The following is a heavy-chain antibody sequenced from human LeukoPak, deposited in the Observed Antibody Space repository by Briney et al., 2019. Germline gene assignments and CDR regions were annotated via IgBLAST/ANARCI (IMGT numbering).Heavy chain of an antibody. D-gene: IGHD2-2*02. CDR1: GGSISTGNYY. J-gene: IGHJ4*02. CDR2: IYYSGST. CDR3: ASDNEGLPSAIRD. V-gene: IGHV4-30-4*08. Sequence: PSETLSLTCTVSGGSISTGNYYWSWIRQPPGKGLEWIGYIYYSGSTYYNPSLKSRVSISMDTSENHFSLKLSSVTAADTAVYYCASDNEGLPSAIRDWGQGTLVTVSS.